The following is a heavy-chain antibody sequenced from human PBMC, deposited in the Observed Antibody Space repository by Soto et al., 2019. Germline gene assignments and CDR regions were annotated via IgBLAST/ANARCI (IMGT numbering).Heavy chain of an antibody. J-gene: IGHJ6*03. CDR1: GLTFDDYA. CDR3: AKGPQQLYGDSYYYYYMDV. D-gene: IGHD6-13*01. CDR2: ISWNSGTI. V-gene: IGHV3-9*01. Sequence: GGSLRLSCAASGLTFDDYAMHWVRQAPGRGLEWVSGISWNSGTIGYADSVKGRFTISRDNAKNSLYLQMNSLRAEDTALYYCAKGPQQLYGDSYYYYYMDVWGKGTTVTVSS.